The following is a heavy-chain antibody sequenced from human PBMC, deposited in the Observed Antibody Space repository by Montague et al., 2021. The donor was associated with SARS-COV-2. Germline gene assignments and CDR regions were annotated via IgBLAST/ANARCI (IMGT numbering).Heavy chain of an antibody. V-gene: IGHV3-30*04. CDR2: ISHDESNH. Sequence: SLRLSCAASRLPFNGYAMRCVRRAPGKGLEWLTFISHDESNHRYADSVKGRFTISRDNSKNTLYLQMDSLRPEDTAVYYCAGEGYRSGSFYIDYWGQGTLVTVSS. J-gene: IGHJ4*01. CDR3: AGEGYRSGSFYIDY. D-gene: IGHD1-26*01. CDR1: RLPFNGYA.